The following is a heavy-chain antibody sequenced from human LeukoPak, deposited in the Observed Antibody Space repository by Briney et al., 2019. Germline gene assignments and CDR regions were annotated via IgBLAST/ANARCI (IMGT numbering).Heavy chain of an antibody. CDR2: ISAYNGNT. CDR1: GYTFTSYG. J-gene: IGHJ4*02. Sequence: ASVKVSCKASGYTFTSYGISWVRQAPGQGLEWMGWISAYNGNTNYAQKLQGRVTMTTDTSTSTAYMELRSLRSDDTAVYYCARDRPRGFYDILTGAYYFDYWGQGTLVTVSP. V-gene: IGHV1-18*01. CDR3: ARDRPRGFYDILTGAYYFDY. D-gene: IGHD3-9*01.